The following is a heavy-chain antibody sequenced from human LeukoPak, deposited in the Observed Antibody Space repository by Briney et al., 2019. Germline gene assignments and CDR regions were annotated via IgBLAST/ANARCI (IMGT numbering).Heavy chain of an antibody. J-gene: IGHJ4*02. Sequence: SETLSLTCVVSGGSISSFYWSWIRQPPGKALEWIGYIYSSGSTSYNPSLKSRVTISVDTSKNQFSLRLSSVTAADTAVYYCARKGVAAGLGYWGQGTLVTVSS. CDR2: IYSSGST. V-gene: IGHV4-59*01. CDR3: ARKGVAAGLGY. D-gene: IGHD6-13*01. CDR1: GGSISSFY.